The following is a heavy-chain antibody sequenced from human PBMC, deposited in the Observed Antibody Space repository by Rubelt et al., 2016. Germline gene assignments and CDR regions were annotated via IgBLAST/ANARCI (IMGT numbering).Heavy chain of an antibody. CDR2: MHTSASYT. CDR3: ARSSGTTVTTVDY. Sequence: EVQLVQSGAEVTKPGESLRISCKGSGYRFTSYWISWVRQMPGKGLEWMGGMHTSASYTNYSPSFQGHVTISADKSIITAYLQWSSLKASDTAMYYCARSSGTTVTTVDYRGQGTLVTVSS. D-gene: IGHD4-17*01. J-gene: IGHJ4*02. V-gene: IGHV5-10-1*01. CDR1: GYRFTSYW.